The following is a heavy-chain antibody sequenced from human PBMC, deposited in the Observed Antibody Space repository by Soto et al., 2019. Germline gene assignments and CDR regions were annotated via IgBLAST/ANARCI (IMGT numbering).Heavy chain of an antibody. CDR3: ARGWYGGDSTVANWFDP. CDR1: GGSFSGYY. Sequence: SETLSLTCAVYGGSFSGYYWSWIRQPPGKRLEWIGEINHSGSTNYNPSLKSRVTISVDTSKNQFSLKLSSVTAADTAVYYCARGWYGGDSTVANWFDPWGQGTLVTV. J-gene: IGHJ5*02. V-gene: IGHV4-34*01. D-gene: IGHD4-17*01. CDR2: INHSGST.